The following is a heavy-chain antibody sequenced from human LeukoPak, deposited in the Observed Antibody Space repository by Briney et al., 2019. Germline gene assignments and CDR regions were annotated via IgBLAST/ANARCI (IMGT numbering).Heavy chain of an antibody. Sequence: GGSLRLSCAASGSTFSSYWMSWVRQAPGKGLEWVANIKQDGSAKFYVDSVKGRFTISRDNAKNSLYLQMSSLRAEDTAVYYCARLTYLGSSWSFDYWGQGTLVTVSS. CDR1: GSTFSSYW. CDR3: ARLTYLGSSWSFDY. V-gene: IGHV3-7*01. CDR2: IKQDGSAK. J-gene: IGHJ4*02. D-gene: IGHD6-13*01.